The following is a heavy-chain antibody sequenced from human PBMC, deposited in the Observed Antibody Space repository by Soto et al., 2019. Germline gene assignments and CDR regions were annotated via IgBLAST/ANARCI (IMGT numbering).Heavy chain of an antibody. CDR3: ARDPDTPGSMEV. CDR2: INADGSST. Sequence: EVQLVESGGGSVQPGGSLRLSCAASGFTFSSYWMHWVRQAPGKGLVWVSRINADGSSTSYVDSVKGRFTISRNNAENTGYLQMNSLRAEDTAIYYCARDPDTPGSMEVWGIGTTVTVSS. J-gene: IGHJ6*04. V-gene: IGHV3-74*01. CDR1: GFTFSSYW. D-gene: IGHD2-15*01.